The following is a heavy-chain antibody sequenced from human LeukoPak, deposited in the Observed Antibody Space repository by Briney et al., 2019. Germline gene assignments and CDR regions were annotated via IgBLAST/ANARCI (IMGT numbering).Heavy chain of an antibody. V-gene: IGHV3-7*01. CDR1: GFTFSSYW. J-gene: IGHJ4*02. CDR2: IKQDGSEK. D-gene: IGHD2-15*01. Sequence: GGSLRLSCAASGFTFSSYWMSWVRQAPGKGLEWVANIKQDGSEKYYVDSVKGRFTISRDNAKNSLYLQMNSLRAEDTAVYYCARYSEYAVPTAYFDYWGQGTLVTVSS. CDR3: ARYSEYAVPTAYFDY.